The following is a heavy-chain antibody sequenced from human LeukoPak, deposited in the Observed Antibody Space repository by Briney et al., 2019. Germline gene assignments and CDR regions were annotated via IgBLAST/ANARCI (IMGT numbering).Heavy chain of an antibody. CDR2: IYYSGST. Sequence: SETLSLTCTVSGGSISSSSYYWGWIRQPPGKGLEWIGSIYYSGSTYYNPSLKGRVTISVDTSKNQFSLKLSSVTAADTAVYYCARAPATIYWGQGTLVTVSS. V-gene: IGHV4-39*07. D-gene: IGHD1-14*01. J-gene: IGHJ4*02. CDR1: GGSISSSSYY. CDR3: ARAPATIY.